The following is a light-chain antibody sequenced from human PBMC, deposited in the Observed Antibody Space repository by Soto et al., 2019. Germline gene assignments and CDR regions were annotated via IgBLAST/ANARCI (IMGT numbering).Light chain of an antibody. Sequence: IVLTQYPATLSLSPGERAKLSWRASQSVSSYLAWYQQKPGQAPRLLIYDASNRATGIPARFSGSGSGTDFTLTISSLEPEDFAVYYCQQRSNWPRWTFGQGTKVDIK. J-gene: IGKJ1*01. V-gene: IGKV3-11*01. CDR2: DAS. CDR1: QSVSSY. CDR3: QQRSNWPRWT.